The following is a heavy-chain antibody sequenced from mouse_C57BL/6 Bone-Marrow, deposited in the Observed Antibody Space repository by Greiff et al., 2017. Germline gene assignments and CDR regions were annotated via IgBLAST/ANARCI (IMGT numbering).Heavy chain of an antibody. V-gene: IGHV14-4*01. J-gene: IGHJ2*01. CDR3: TTYLTGTRGDY. D-gene: IGHD4-1*01. CDR1: GFNIKDDY. Sequence: VQLQQSGAELVRPGASVKLSCTASGFNIKDDYMHWVKQKPEQGLEWIGWIDPENGDTEYASKFQGKATITADTSSNTAYLQRSRLTSEDAAVYYCTTYLTGTRGDYWGQGSTLTVSS. CDR2: IDPENGDT.